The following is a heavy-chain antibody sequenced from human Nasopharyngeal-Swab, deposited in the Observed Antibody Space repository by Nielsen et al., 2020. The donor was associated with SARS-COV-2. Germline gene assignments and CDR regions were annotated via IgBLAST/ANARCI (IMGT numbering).Heavy chain of an antibody. CDR3: ARGYSSSLC. D-gene: IGHD6-13*01. CDR2: IYSGGST. J-gene: IGHJ4*02. Sequence: GESLKISCSSSGFTVSSTSMRSVLQAPGKGLEWVSVIYSGGSTYYADSVKGRFTISRHNSKNTLYLQMNSLRAEDTAVYYCARGYSSSLCWGQGTLVTVSS. V-gene: IGHV3-53*04. CDR1: GFTVSSTS.